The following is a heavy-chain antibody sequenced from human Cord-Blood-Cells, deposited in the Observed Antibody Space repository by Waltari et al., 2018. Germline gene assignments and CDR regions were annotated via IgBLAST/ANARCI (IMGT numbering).Heavy chain of an antibody. CDR2: IIPIFGTA. Sequence: SVKVSCKASGGTFSSYAISWVRQAPGQGLEWMGGIIPIFGTANYAQKFQGRVTITADESTSTAYMELSSLRSEDTAVYYCARVHCSGGSCYSDAFDIWGQGTMVTVSS. J-gene: IGHJ3*02. CDR3: ARVHCSGGSCYSDAFDI. V-gene: IGHV1-69*01. D-gene: IGHD2-15*01. CDR1: GGTFSSYA.